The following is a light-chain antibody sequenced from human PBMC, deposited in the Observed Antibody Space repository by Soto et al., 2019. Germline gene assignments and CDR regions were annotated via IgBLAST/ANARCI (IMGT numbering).Light chain of an antibody. Sequence: EIVLTQSPGTLSLSPGERATLSCRASQSVSSSCLAWYQQKPGQAPRLLIYGASTRATGIPDRFNGSGSGTDFTLAISRLEPEDFAVYHCHQFGSSRGTFGQGTKVEIK. CDR1: QSVSSSC. V-gene: IGKV3-20*01. CDR2: GAS. CDR3: HQFGSSRGT. J-gene: IGKJ1*01.